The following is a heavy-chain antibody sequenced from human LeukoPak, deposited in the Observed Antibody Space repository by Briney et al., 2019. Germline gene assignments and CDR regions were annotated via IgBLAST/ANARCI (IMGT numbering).Heavy chain of an antibody. CDR2: ICVGLFT. CDR1: GVDIAGDS. J-gene: IGHJ6*03. V-gene: IGHV3-53*01. CDR3: MAG. Sequence: PGRTPRPSRAPSGVDIAGDSMSWVSQAHGKALDWVSAICVGLFTAYAATVKGRFTISRDNSKHTLFLEMGSLRAEDTAVYFYMAGSGKGTTVTASS.